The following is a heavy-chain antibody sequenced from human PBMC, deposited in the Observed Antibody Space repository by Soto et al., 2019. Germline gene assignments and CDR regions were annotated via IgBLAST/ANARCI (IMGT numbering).Heavy chain of an antibody. V-gene: IGHV4-39*07. CDR3: ARGGTYRDFWGGDY. D-gene: IGHD3-3*01. Sequence: PSETLSLTCSVSGGNIRSSSWYWGWKKKRPGKGLEWIGEINHSGSTNYNPSLKSRVTISADTSKNQFSLGLSSVTAADTAVYYCARGGTYRDFWGGDYWSQGTQVTVSS. J-gene: IGHJ4*02. CDR2: INHSGST. CDR1: GGNIRSSSWY.